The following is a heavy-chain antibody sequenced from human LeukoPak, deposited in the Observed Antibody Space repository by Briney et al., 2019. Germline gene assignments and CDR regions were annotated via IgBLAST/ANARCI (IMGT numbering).Heavy chain of an antibody. CDR3: AKVGYSSGWTTDYFQH. V-gene: IGHV3-30*02. Sequence: PGGSLRLSCAVSGFTFDDYGMSWVRQAPGKGLEWVAFIRYDGSNKYYADSVKGRFTISRDNSKNTLYLQMNSLRAEDTAVYYCAKVGYSSGWTTDYFQHWGQGTLVTVSS. J-gene: IGHJ1*01. CDR1: GFTFDDYG. D-gene: IGHD6-19*01. CDR2: IRYDGSNK.